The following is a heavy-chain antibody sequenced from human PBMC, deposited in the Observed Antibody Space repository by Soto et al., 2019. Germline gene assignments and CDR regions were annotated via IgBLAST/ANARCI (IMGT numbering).Heavy chain of an antibody. CDR3: ARRRVTIFGVVIIPFDY. J-gene: IGHJ4*02. Sequence: SETLSLTCAVYGGSFSGYYWSWIRQRPGKGLEWIGEINHSGSTNYNPSRKSRVTISVDTSKNQFSLKLSSVTAADTAVYYCARRRVTIFGVVIIPFDYWGQGTRVTVSS. CDR2: INHSGST. V-gene: IGHV4-34*01. CDR1: GGSFSGYY. D-gene: IGHD3-3*01.